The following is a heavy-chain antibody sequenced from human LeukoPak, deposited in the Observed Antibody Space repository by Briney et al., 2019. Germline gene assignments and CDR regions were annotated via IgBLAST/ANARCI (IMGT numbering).Heavy chain of an antibody. CDR1: GGSFSGCY. CDR3: ARTRVQSLSGWYNYYGMDV. Sequence: SETLSLTCAVYGGSFSGCYWSWIRQPPGKGPEWIGEINHSGSTNYNPSLKSRVTISVDTSKNQFSLKLSSVTAADTAVYYCARTRVQSLSGWYNYYGMDVWGQGTTVAVSS. J-gene: IGHJ6*02. CDR2: INHSGST. V-gene: IGHV4-34*01. D-gene: IGHD6-19*01.